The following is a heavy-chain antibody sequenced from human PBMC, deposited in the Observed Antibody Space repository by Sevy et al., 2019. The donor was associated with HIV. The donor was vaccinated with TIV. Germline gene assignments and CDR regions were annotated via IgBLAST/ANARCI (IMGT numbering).Heavy chain of an antibody. Sequence: GESLKISCAASAFTFAKYSMSWVRQAPGKGLEWVSTFSFGCGRINYADSVKGRFTISRDDSKNTLFLQMNSLRAEDTATYFCAREGCTQPHDYWGQGTLVTVSS. CDR1: AFTFAKYS. J-gene: IGHJ4*02. D-gene: IGHD2-8*01. CDR2: FSFGCGRI. V-gene: IGHV3-23*01. CDR3: AREGCTQPHDY.